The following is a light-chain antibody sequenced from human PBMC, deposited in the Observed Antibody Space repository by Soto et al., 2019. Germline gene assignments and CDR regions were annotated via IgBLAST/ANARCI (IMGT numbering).Light chain of an antibody. CDR2: DVS. CDR3: CSYAGSYTSRV. J-gene: IGLJ1*01. CDR1: SSDVGGYNY. V-gene: IGLV2-11*01. Sequence: QSAVTQPRSVSGSPGQSVTISCTGTSSDVGGYNYVSWYQQHPGKAPKLMIYDVSKRPSGVPDRFSGSKSGNTASLTISGLQAEDEADYYCCSYAGSYTSRVFGTGTKLTVL.